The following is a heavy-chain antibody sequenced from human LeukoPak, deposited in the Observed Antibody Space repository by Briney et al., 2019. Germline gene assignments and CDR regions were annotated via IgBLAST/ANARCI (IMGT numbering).Heavy chain of an antibody. CDR3: ARGEMYSSSWYYFDY. CDR1: GGTFSSYA. V-gene: IGHV1-69*05. CDR2: IIPIFGTA. Sequence: LWASVKVSCKASGGTFSSYAISWVRQAPGQGLEWMGGIIPIFGTANYAQKFQGRVTITTDESTSTAYMELSSLRSEDTAVHYCARGEMYSSSWYYFDYWGQGTLVTVSS. J-gene: IGHJ4*02. D-gene: IGHD6-13*01.